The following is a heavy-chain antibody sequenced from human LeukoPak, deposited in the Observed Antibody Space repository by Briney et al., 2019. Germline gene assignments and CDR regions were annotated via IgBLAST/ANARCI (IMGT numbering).Heavy chain of an antibody. CDR3: AREASCSWPNWFDP. CDR1: GYTFMNYG. D-gene: IGHD6-13*01. CDR2: ISPYNGNT. Sequence: GASVKVSCKASGYTFMNYGISWVRQAPGQGLEWMGWISPYNGNTKYPQKLQGRVTMTTDTSTSTAYMELRSLRSDDTAVYYCAREASCSWPNWFDPWGQGTLVTVSS. V-gene: IGHV1-18*01. J-gene: IGHJ5*02.